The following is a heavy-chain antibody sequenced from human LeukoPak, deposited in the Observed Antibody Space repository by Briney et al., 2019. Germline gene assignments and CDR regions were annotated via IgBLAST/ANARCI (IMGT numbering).Heavy chain of an antibody. Sequence: GGSLRLSCAASGFTFSTYAIHWVRQAPGKGLEWVAVISYDGSNKFYADSVKGRFTISRDNSKNTLYLQMNSLRAEDTAVYYCAKDATSVVGTVYMDVWGKGTTVTISS. D-gene: IGHD6-13*01. CDR3: AKDATSVVGTVYMDV. CDR2: ISYDGSNK. CDR1: GFTFSTYA. V-gene: IGHV3-30*04. J-gene: IGHJ6*03.